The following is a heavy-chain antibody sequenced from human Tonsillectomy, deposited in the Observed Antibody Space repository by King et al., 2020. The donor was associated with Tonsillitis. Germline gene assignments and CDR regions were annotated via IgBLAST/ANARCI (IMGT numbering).Heavy chain of an antibody. Sequence: VQLVESGGGLVQPGGSLRLSCAASGFTFSSYWMSWVRQAPGKGLEWVANIKQDGSKKYYVDSVKGRFTISRDNAKNSLYLQMNSLRAEDTAVYYCARGGGRYDFWSGYLSDFDYWGQGTLVTVSS. J-gene: IGHJ4*02. D-gene: IGHD3-3*01. CDR1: GFTFSSYW. V-gene: IGHV3-7*01. CDR2: IKQDGSKK. CDR3: ARGGGRYDFWSGYLSDFDY.